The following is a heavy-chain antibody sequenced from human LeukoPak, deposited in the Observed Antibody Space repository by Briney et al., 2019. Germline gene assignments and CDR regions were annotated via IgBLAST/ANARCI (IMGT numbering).Heavy chain of an antibody. V-gene: IGHV3-23*01. CDR1: GFIFNKHA. D-gene: IGHD2-2*01. J-gene: IGHJ5*02. CDR2: LSGSGSST. CDR3: AKDRPGVVPASPFDP. Sequence: GGSLRLSCVASGFIFNKHAMSWVRQAPGKGLEWVSGLSGSGSSTDYTDSVKGRFTISRDNSKNTLYLQMNSLRAEDTAVYYCAKDRPGVVPASPFDPWGQGTLVTVSS.